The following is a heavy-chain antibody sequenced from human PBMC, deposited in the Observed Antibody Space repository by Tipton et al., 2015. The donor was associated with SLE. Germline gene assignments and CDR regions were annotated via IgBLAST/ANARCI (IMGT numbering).Heavy chain of an antibody. CDR3: ARDPGDPRAFDI. CDR1: GFSFSSYS. Sequence: SLRLSCAASGFSFSSYSMNWVRQAPGKGLEWVSFISSGSSYIYYPDSMKGRFTISRDNAQNSLYLQMNSLRAEDTAVYYCARDPGDPRAFDIWGQGTMVTVSS. D-gene: IGHD7-27*01. CDR2: ISSGSSYI. J-gene: IGHJ3*02. V-gene: IGHV3-21*01.